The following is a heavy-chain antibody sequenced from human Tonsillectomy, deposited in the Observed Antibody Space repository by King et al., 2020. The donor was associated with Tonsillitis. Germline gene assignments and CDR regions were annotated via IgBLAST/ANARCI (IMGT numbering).Heavy chain of an antibody. V-gene: IGHV4-38-2*02. CDR2: IYHSGST. CDR3: ARLSGQYRPDY. CDR1: GYSITSGYY. Sequence: VQLQESGPGLVKPSETLSLTCTVSGYSITSGYYWGWIRQPPEKGLEWIGNIYHSGSTYYNPSLKSRVTITVDTSKNQFSLKLRSVTAADTAVYYCARLSGQYRPDYWGQGTLVTVSS. D-gene: IGHD1-26*01. J-gene: IGHJ4*02.